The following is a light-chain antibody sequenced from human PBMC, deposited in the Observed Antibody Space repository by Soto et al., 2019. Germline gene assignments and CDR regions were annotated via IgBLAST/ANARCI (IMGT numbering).Light chain of an antibody. CDR2: DAS. CDR1: QGISSA. V-gene: IGKV1-13*02. CDR3: QQFNSYPPLT. Sequence: AIQLTQSPSSLSASVGDRVTITCRASQGISSALAWYQQKPGKAPKLLIYDASSLESGVPSRFSCSGYWTDFTLTIRRLQPKDFATYYCQQFNSYPPLTFGGGTKVEIK. J-gene: IGKJ4*01.